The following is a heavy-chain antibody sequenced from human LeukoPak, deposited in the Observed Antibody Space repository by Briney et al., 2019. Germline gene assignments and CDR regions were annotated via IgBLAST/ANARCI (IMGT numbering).Heavy chain of an antibody. CDR2: INPSGGST. CDR3: ARELRSNWFDP. J-gene: IGHJ5*02. Sequence: GASVKVSCKASGYTFTGHYIHWVRQAPGQGLEWMGWINPSGGSTSYAQKFQGRVTMTRDMSTSTDYMELSSLRSDDTAVYYCARELRSNWFDPWGQGTLATVSS. CDR1: GYTFTGHY. V-gene: IGHV1-46*01. D-gene: IGHD4-17*01.